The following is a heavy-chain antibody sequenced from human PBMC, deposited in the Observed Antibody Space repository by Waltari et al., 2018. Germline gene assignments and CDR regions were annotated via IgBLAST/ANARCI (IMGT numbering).Heavy chain of an antibody. CDR3: AKDPYSNYDSYYSYMDV. D-gene: IGHD4-4*01. Sequence: QVQLVESGGGVVQPGGSLRLSCAASGFAFSTYAMHGVRQAPGKGLEWVAFIRYDGNIKNYADSVKGRFTISRDNSKNTLSLQVNSLGAEDTAVYYCAKDPYSNYDSYYSYMDVWGKGTTVTISS. CDR2: IRYDGNIK. CDR1: GFAFSTYA. J-gene: IGHJ6*03. V-gene: IGHV3-30*02.